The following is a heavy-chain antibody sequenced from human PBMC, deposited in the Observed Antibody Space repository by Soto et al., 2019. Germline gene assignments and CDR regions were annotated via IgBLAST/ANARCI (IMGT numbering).Heavy chain of an antibody. CDR2: IIPILGIA. D-gene: IGHD2-15*01. V-gene: IGHV1-69*02. J-gene: IGHJ6*02. CDR3: ARTHCSGGSCYIGHYYYYGMDV. Sequence: QVQLVQSGAEVKKPGSSVKVSCKASGGTFSSYTISWVRQAPGQGLEWMGRIIPILGIANYAQKFQGRVTITADKSQSXXYXEXXSLRSEDTAVYYCARTHCSGGSCYIGHYYYYGMDVWGQGTTVTVSS. CDR1: GGTFSSYT.